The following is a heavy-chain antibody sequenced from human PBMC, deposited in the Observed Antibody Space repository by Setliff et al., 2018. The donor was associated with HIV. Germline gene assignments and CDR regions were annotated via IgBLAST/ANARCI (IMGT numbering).Heavy chain of an antibody. CDR1: GYTFTDYY. J-gene: IGHJ4*02. CDR2: INPNSGGT. CDR3: ARGVKGIAATGKYYFDY. D-gene: IGHD6-13*01. V-gene: IGHV1-2*06. Sequence: AASVKVSCKASGYTFTDYYMHWVRQAPGQGLEWMGRINPNSGGTNYVQKFQGRVTMTRDTSINTAYMELSRLRSDDTAVYYCARGVKGIAATGKYYFDYWGQGTLVTAPQ.